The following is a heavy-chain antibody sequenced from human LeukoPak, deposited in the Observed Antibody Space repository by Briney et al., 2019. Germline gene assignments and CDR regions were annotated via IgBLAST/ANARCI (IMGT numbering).Heavy chain of an antibody. Sequence: GGCLRLSCTASGFTLGDYAMSCVRQAPGKGREWVGFIRSKAYGGTTEYAASVKGRFTISRDDSKSIAYLQMNSLKTEDTAVYYCTSGSYGYYFDYWGQGTLVTVSS. CDR2: IRSKAYGGTT. CDR1: GFTLGDYA. D-gene: IGHD5-18*01. V-gene: IGHV3-49*04. CDR3: TSGSYGYYFDY. J-gene: IGHJ4*02.